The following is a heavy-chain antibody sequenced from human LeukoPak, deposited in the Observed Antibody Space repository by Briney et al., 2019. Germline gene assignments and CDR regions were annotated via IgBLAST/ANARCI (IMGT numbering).Heavy chain of an antibody. CDR3: AREYCDSTTCYKTIDY. V-gene: IGHV3-64*01. Sequence: PGGSLRLSCAASGFTFSIYAMHWVRQAPGKGLEYVSAITSNGGSAYYANSVKGRFTISRDNSKKTLYLQMGSMRAEDMVVYYCAREYCDSTTCYKTIDYWGQGTLVTVSS. CDR2: ITSNGGSA. CDR1: GFTFSIYA. D-gene: IGHD2-2*02. J-gene: IGHJ4*02.